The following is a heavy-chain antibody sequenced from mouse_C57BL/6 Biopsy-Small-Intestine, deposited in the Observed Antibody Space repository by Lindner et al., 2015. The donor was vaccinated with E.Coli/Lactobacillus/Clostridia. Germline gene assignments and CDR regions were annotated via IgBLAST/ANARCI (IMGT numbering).Heavy chain of an antibody. CDR3: ARFNWDVRDY. V-gene: IGHV1-42*01. D-gene: IGHD4-1*01. CDR2: INPSTGGT. J-gene: IGHJ2*01. CDR1: GYSFTGYY. Sequence: VQLQESGPELVKPGASVKMSCKASGYSFTGYYMHWVKQSPEKSLEWIGEINPSTGGTTYNQKFKAKATLTVDKSSSTAYMQLKSLTSEDSAVYYCARFNWDVRDYWGQGTTLTVSS.